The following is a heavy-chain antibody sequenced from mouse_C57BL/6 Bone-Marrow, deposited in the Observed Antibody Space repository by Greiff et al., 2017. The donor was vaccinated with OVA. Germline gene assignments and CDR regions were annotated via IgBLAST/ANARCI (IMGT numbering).Heavy chain of an antibody. CDR1: GYTFTDYY. Sequence: EVQLQQSGPELVKPGASVKISCKASGYTFTDYYMNWVKQSHGKSLEWIGDINPNNGGTSYNQKFKGKATLTVDKSSSTAYMELRSLTSEDSAVYYCARYPLLRSYYYAMDYWGQGTSVTVSS. D-gene: IGHD1-1*01. CDR3: ARYPLLRSYYYAMDY. J-gene: IGHJ4*01. V-gene: IGHV1-26*01. CDR2: INPNNGGT.